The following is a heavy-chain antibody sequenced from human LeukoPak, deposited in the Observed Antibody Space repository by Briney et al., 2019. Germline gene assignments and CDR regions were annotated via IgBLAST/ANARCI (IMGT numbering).Heavy chain of an antibody. CDR1: GFTFSSYA. D-gene: IGHD6-13*01. Sequence: PGGSLRLSCAASGFTFSSYAMSWVRQAPGKGLEWVSAISGSGGSTYYADSVKGRSTISRDNAKNSLYLQMNSLRTEDTAVYYCARQQLANFDYWGQGTLVTVSS. V-gene: IGHV3-23*01. CDR3: ARQQLANFDY. J-gene: IGHJ4*02. CDR2: ISGSGGST.